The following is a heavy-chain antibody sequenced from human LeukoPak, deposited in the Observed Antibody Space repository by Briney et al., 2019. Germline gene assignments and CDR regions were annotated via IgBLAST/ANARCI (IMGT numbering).Heavy chain of an antibody. V-gene: IGHV3-30*04. J-gene: IGHJ4*02. Sequence: GGSLRLSCAASGFTFSTYAMNWVRQAPGKGLEWVAVISYDGRQDYYADSVKGRFTISRDNSKNTLYLQTNSLRDEDSAAYYCARVYLERLTAGYFDHWGQGTLVTVSS. CDR1: GFTFSTYA. CDR3: ARVYLERLTAGYFDH. D-gene: IGHD2-8*01. CDR2: ISYDGRQD.